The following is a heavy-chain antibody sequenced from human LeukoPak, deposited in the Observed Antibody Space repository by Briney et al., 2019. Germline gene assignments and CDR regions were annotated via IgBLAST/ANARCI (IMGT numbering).Heavy chain of an antibody. D-gene: IGHD4-23*01. CDR2: IYSGGST. CDR3: ARERDGNIFDY. V-gene: IGHV3-53*01. CDR1: GFTVSSNY. Sequence: PGGSLRLSCAASGFTVSSNYMGWVRQAPGKGLEWVSVIYSGGSTYYADSVKGRFTISRDNSKNTLYLQMNSLRAEDTAVYYCARERDGNIFDYWGQGTLVTVSS. J-gene: IGHJ4*02.